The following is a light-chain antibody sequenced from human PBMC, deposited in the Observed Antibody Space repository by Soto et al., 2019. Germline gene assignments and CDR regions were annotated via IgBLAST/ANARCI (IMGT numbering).Light chain of an antibody. Sequence: QSVLTQPPSASGTPGQRVTISCSGGSSNIGTNTVNWYQQLPGTAPKLLIYSNNQRPSGVPDRFSGSKSGTSASLAISGLQSEDEADYYCAAWDDTLNGYVVFGGGTQLTVL. CDR3: AAWDDTLNGYVV. V-gene: IGLV1-44*01. J-gene: IGLJ2*01. CDR1: SSNIGTNT. CDR2: SNN.